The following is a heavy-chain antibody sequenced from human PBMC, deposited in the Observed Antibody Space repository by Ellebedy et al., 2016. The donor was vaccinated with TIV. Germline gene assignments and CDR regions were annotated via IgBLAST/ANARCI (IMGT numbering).Heavy chain of an antibody. V-gene: IGHV1-69*06. Sequence: ASVKVSCXASGGTFSSYAISWARQAPGQGLARMGGIIPIFGTANYAQKFQGRVTITADKSTSTAYMELSSLRSEDTAVYYCAYGRSTVTLSYYYYGMDVWGQGTTVTVSS. D-gene: IGHD4-17*01. CDR1: GGTFSSYA. CDR3: AYGRSTVTLSYYYYGMDV. J-gene: IGHJ6*02. CDR2: IIPIFGTA.